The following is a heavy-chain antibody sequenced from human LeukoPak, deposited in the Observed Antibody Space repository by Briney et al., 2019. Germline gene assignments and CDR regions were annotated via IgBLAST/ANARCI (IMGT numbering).Heavy chain of an antibody. CDR3: ASAPIAAAGTGYYYYGMDV. CDR1: GGTFSSYA. D-gene: IGHD6-13*01. Sequence: GASVKVSCKASGGTFSSYAISWVRQAPGQGLEWMGGIIPIFGTANYAQKFQGRVTITADESTSTAYMELSSLRSEDTAVYYCASAPIAAAGTGYYYYGMDVWGQGTTVTVSS. V-gene: IGHV1-69*13. CDR2: IIPIFGTA. J-gene: IGHJ6*02.